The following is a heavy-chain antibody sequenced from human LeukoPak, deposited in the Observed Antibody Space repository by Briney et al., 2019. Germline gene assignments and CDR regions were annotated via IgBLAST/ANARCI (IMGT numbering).Heavy chain of an antibody. CDR2: IKQDGSEK. CDR1: GFTFSSYW. J-gene: IGHJ5*02. Sequence: GGSLRLSCAASGFTFSSYWMSWVRQAPGKGLEWVANIKQDGSEKYYVDSVKGRFTISRDNAKNSLYLQMNSLRAEDTAVYYCARIPDYDFWSGYYGFDPWGQGTLVTVSS. CDR3: ARIPDYDFWSGYYGFDP. D-gene: IGHD3-3*01. V-gene: IGHV3-7*01.